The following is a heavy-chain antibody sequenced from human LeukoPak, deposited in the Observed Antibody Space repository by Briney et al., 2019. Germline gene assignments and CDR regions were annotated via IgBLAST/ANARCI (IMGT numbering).Heavy chain of an antibody. CDR1: GFSFYNAW. D-gene: IGHD3-10*01. CDR3: ARDGENWFDP. CDR2: IKQDGSEK. V-gene: IGHV3-7*03. Sequence: GGSLRLSCATSGFSFYNAWMNWVRQAPGKGLEWVANIKQDGSEKYYVDSVKGRFTISRDNAKNSLYLQMNSLRAEDTAVYYCARDGENWFDPWGQGTLVTVSS. J-gene: IGHJ5*02.